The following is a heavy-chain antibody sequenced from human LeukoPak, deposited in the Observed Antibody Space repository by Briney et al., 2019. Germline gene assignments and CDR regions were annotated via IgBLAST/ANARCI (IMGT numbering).Heavy chain of an antibody. Sequence: SLRLSCAASGFTFSSYGMHWVRQAPGKGLEWVAVISFDGSNKYHADSVKGRFSISRDNSKNTLYLQMNSLRAEDTALYYCAKGSGYCSSTNCDPPFDPWGQGTLVTVSS. CDR2: ISFDGSNK. V-gene: IGHV3-30*18. CDR3: AKGSGYCSSTNCDPPFDP. D-gene: IGHD2-2*03. CDR1: GFTFSSYG. J-gene: IGHJ5*02.